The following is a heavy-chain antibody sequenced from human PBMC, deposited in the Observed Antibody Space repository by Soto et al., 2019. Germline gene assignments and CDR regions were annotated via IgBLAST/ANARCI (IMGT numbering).Heavy chain of an antibody. CDR3: ANLPTWGATTFAP. Sequence: PSETLSLTCTVSGAPISSYYWSWIRQPPGKGLEWIAYIYNTGTTKYNPSLKSRVTISEDTSKNQFSLKLTSVTAADTAVYYCANLPTWGATTFAPWGQGTLVTVSS. V-gene: IGHV4-4*08. CDR1: GAPISSYY. J-gene: IGHJ5*02. CDR2: IYNTGTT. D-gene: IGHD1-26*01.